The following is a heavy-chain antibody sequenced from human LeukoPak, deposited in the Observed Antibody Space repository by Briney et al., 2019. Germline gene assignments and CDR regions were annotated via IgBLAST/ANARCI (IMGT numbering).Heavy chain of an antibody. CDR2: INPNSGDT. CDR1: GYTFTGYY. J-gene: IGHJ5*02. Sequence: ASVKVSCKASGYTFTGYYIHWVRQAPGRGLEWMGWINPNSGDTNYAQKFQGGVTMTRDTSISTTYVELSRLRSDDTAVYYCARGRDGYISRNFFDPWGQGTLVTVSS. D-gene: IGHD5-24*01. CDR3: ARGRDGYISRNFFDP. V-gene: IGHV1-2*02.